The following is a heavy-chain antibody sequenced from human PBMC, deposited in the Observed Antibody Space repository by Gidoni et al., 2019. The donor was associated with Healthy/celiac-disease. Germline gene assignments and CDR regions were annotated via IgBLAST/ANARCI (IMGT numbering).Heavy chain of an antibody. Sequence: EVQLVESGGGLVKPGGSLRISCAASGFTFSNAWLSWVRQAPGKGLEWAGRIKSKTDDGTTDYAAPVTGRFTISRDDSKNTLYLQMNSLKTEDTAVYYCTTWLLTGTSRIRGYWGQGTLVTVSS. CDR2: IKSKTDDGTT. V-gene: IGHV3-15*01. J-gene: IGHJ4*02. CDR3: TTWLLTGTSRIRGY. D-gene: IGHD1-7*01. CDR1: GFTFSNAW.